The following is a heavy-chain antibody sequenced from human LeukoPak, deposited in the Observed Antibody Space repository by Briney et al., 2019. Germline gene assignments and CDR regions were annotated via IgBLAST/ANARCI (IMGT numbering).Heavy chain of an antibody. CDR2: IYFTGTA. J-gene: IGHJ4*02. CDR3: ARKDGDY. Sequence: PSETLSLTCTVSGTSLSPFHWTWFWQPAGQRLEWIGLIYFTGTATLNPSLRSRVAMSVDLAKNQLFLKLASMTAADTAMYYCARKDGDYWGQGTLVSVSS. V-gene: IGHV4-4*07. CDR1: GTSLSPFH.